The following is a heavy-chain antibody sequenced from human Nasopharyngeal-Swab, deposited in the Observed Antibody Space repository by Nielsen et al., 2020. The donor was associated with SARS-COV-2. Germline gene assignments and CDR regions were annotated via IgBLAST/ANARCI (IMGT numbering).Heavy chain of an antibody. J-gene: IGHJ2*01. V-gene: IGHV3-72*01. D-gene: IGHD3-10*01. Sequence: GESLKISCAASGFTFNSYAMSWVRQAPGKGLEWVGRTRNKANTYTTEYAASVEGRFTVSRDDSKNSLYLQMNSLNTEDTAVYFCARVFYGSVNSRWHFDLWGRGTLVTVSS. CDR2: TRNKANTYTT. CDR3: ARVFYGSVNSRWHFDL. CDR1: GFTFNSYA.